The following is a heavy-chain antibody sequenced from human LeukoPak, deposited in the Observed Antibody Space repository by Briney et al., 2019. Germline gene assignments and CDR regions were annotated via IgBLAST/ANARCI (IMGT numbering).Heavy chain of an antibody. CDR3: ARLSIAKYDY. CDR1: GYSFTNYW. CDR2: IYPGDSDT. Sequence: GESLKISCKGSGYSFTNYWIGWVRQMPGKGLEWMGIIYPGDSDTRYSPSFQGQVTISADNSITTAYLQWSSLKASDTAMYYCARLSIAKYDYWGQGTLVTVSS. D-gene: IGHD6-13*01. V-gene: IGHV5-51*01. J-gene: IGHJ4*02.